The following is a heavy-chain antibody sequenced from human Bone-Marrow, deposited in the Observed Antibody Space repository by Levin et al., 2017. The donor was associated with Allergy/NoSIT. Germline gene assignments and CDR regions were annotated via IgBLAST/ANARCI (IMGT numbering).Heavy chain of an antibody. CDR1: GFSLSTSGVG. CDR2: IYWDDGK. Sequence: QTLSLTCTFSGFSLSTSGVGVGWIRQPPGKALEWLALIYWDDGKHYSPSLKSRLTITKDASKNEVVLTLSNLDPVDTATYYCAHRITVFGVVTYFEYWGQGTLVTVAS. V-gene: IGHV2-5*02. D-gene: IGHD3-3*01. J-gene: IGHJ4*02. CDR3: AHRITVFGVVTYFEY.